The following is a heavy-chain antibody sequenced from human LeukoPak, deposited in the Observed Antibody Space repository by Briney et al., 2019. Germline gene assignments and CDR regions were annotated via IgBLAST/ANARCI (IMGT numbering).Heavy chain of an antibody. Sequence: ASVKVSCKASGYTFTGYYMHWVRQAPGQGLEWMGWINPNSGGANYAQKFQGRVTMTRDTSTSTAYMELSRLRSDDTAVYYCASQISYDFWSGYYTPSHFDYWGQGTLVTVSS. CDR1: GYTFTGYY. J-gene: IGHJ4*02. D-gene: IGHD3-3*01. V-gene: IGHV1-2*02. CDR2: INPNSGGA. CDR3: ASQISYDFWSGYYTPSHFDY.